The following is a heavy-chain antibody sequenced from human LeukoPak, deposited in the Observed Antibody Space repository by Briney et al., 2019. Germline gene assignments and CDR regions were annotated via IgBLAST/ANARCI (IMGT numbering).Heavy chain of an antibody. J-gene: IGHJ4*02. V-gene: IGHV3-9*01. CDR2: ISWNSGSI. Sequence: AGGSLRLSCAASGFTFDDYAMHWVRQAPGKGLEWVSGISWNSGSIGYADSVKGRFTISRDNAKNSLYLQMNSLRAEDTAVYYCARDTKGSSIHYFDYWGQGTLVTVSS. D-gene: IGHD5-24*01. CDR1: GFTFDDYA. CDR3: ARDTKGSSIHYFDY.